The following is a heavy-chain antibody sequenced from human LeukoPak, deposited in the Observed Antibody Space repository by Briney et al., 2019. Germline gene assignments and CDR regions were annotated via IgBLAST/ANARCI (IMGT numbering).Heavy chain of an antibody. V-gene: IGHV3-21*01. CDR2: ITSSSSYI. J-gene: IGHJ4*02. Sequence: GGSLRLFCAASGFTFSSYTMNWVRQAPGQGLEWVSSITSSSSYISYADSVKGRFTISRDNAKNSVYLQMNSLRAEDTAVYYCARAQVVDYWGQGTLVTVSS. D-gene: IGHD2-15*01. CDR3: ARAQVVDY. CDR1: GFTFSSYT.